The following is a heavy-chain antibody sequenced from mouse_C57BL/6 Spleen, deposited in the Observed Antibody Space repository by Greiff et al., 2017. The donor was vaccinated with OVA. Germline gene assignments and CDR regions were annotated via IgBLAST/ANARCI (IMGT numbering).Heavy chain of an antibody. V-gene: IGHV1-59*01. CDR1: GYTFTSYW. D-gene: IGHD6-1*01. CDR3: ARSRPLAY. Sequence: VQLQQPGAELVRPGPSVKLSCKASGYTFTSYWMHWVKQRPGQGLEWIGVIDPSDSYTNYNQKFKGKATLTVDTSSSTAYMQLSSLTSEDSAVYYCARSRPLAYWGQGTLVTVSA. CDR2: IDPSDSYT. J-gene: IGHJ3*01.